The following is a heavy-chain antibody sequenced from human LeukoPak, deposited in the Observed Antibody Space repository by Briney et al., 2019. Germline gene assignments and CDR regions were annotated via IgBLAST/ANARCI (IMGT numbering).Heavy chain of an antibody. CDR2: IYYSGST. J-gene: IGHJ4*02. CDR1: GGSISSYY. D-gene: IGHD6-13*01. Sequence: SETLSLTCTVSGGSISSYYWSWIGHPPGKGLELTEYIYYSGSTNYNPSLKSRVTISVDTSKNQFSLKLSSVTAADAAVYYCARGQRGYSSSWYDYWGQGTLVTVSS. CDR3: ARGQRGYSSSWYDY. V-gene: IGHV4-59*01.